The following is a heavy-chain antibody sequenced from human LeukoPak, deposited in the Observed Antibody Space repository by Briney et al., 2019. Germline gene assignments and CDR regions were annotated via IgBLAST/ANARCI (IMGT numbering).Heavy chain of an antibody. Sequence: SETLSLTCSVAGGSISSNYWSWIRQPPGKGLEWIGHMYHSGSTNYKSSLKSRVTISVDTTKNQVSLKVTSVTIADTAVYYCARMKMLDWGQGTPVIVSS. CDR2: MYHSGST. CDR3: ARMKMLD. CDR1: GGSISSNY. J-gene: IGHJ4*02. D-gene: IGHD2-8*01. V-gene: IGHV4-59*01.